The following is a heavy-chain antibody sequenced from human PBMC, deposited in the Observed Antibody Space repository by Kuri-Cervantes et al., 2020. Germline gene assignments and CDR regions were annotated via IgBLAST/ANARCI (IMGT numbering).Heavy chain of an antibody. V-gene: IGHV3-21*01. Sequence: GESLKISCAASGFTFSYYNMNWVRQAPGKGLEWVSSISSSSSYIYYADSVKGRFTISRDNAKNSLFLQMNSLRAEDTALYYCARGRNYYDFWAGFLDVDYWGQGTLVTVSS. CDR2: ISSSSSYI. J-gene: IGHJ4*02. CDR1: GFTFSYYN. CDR3: ARGRNYYDFWAGFLDVDY. D-gene: IGHD3-3*01.